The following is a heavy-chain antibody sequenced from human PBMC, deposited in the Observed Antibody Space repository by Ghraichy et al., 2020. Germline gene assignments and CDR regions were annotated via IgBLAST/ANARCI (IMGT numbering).Heavy chain of an antibody. CDR3: ARATYCSGGSCAFDY. Sequence: SETLSLTCAVYGGSFSGYYWSWIRQPPGKGLEWIGEINHSGSTNYNPSLKSRVTISVDTSKNQFSLKLSSVTAADTAVYYCARATYCSGGSCAFDYWGQGTLVTVSS. CDR2: INHSGST. D-gene: IGHD2-15*01. J-gene: IGHJ4*02. CDR1: GGSFSGYY. V-gene: IGHV4-34*01.